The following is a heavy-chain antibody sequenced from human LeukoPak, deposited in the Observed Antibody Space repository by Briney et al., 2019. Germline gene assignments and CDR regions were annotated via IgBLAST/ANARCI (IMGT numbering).Heavy chain of an antibody. Sequence: SETLSLTCTVPGDSITNSYWSWVRQPPGNGLEWIGYVHYSGSINYSPSLKNRLTLSIDTSRSHFSLRLTSVTAADTAVYYCARLRPLERVSSYYYHAMDVWGQGTTVTVSS. J-gene: IGHJ6*02. CDR3: ARLRPLERVSSYYYHAMDV. V-gene: IGHV4-59*08. D-gene: IGHD3-10*01. CDR1: GDSITNSY. CDR2: VHYSGSI.